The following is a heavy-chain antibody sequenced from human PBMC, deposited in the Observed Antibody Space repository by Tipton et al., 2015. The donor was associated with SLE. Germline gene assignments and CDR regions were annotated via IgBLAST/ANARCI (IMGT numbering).Heavy chain of an antibody. CDR1: GGSISSHH. CDR3: ARVGDTAMVHLDY. J-gene: IGHJ4*02. V-gene: IGHV4-59*08. Sequence: LRLSCTVSGGSISSHHWSWIRQPPGKGLEWIGYIYYSGSTYYNPSLKSRVTISVDTSKNQFSLKLSSVTAADTAVYYCARVGDTAMVHLDYWGQGTLVTVSS. CDR2: IYYSGST. D-gene: IGHD5-18*01.